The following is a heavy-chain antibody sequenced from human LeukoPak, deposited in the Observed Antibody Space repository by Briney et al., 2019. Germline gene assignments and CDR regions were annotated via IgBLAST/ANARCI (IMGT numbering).Heavy chain of an antibody. D-gene: IGHD3-22*01. Sequence: ASVKVSCKASGYTFTSSGITWVRHAPGQGLEWMGWISAYNGNTNYAQKLQGRVTMTTDTSTSTAYMALRSLRSDDTAMSYCASYGSSGYYSLYWGQGTLVPVSS. J-gene: IGHJ4*02. V-gene: IGHV1-18*01. CDR1: GYTFTSSG. CDR3: ASYGSSGYYSLY. CDR2: ISAYNGNT.